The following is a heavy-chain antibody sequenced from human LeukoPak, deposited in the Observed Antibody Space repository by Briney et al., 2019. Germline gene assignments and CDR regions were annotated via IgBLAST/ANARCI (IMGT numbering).Heavy chain of an antibody. D-gene: IGHD2-21*02. Sequence: GGSLRLSCAAPGFTFSSYAMSWVRQAPGKGLEWVSAISGSGGSTYYADSVKGRFTISRDNSKNTLYLQMNSLRAEDTAVYYCAKDPYGRSGCGGDCYKDYWGQGTLVTVSS. CDR1: GFTFSSYA. J-gene: IGHJ4*02. V-gene: IGHV3-23*01. CDR3: AKDPYGRSGCGGDCYKDY. CDR2: ISGSGGST.